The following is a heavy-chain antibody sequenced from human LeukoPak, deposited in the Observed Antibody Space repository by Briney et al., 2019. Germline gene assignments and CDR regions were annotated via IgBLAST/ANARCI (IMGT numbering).Heavy chain of an antibody. Sequence: PGGSLRLSCAASGFTFSSYSMNWVRQAPGKGLEWVSFISSSSAYIYYADSVKGRFTISRDNAKNSLYLQMNSLRAEDTAVYYCARSSGYYFDYWGQGTLVTVSS. CDR3: ARSSGYYFDY. D-gene: IGHD3-22*01. V-gene: IGHV3-21*01. CDR1: GFTFSSYS. J-gene: IGHJ4*02. CDR2: ISSSSAYI.